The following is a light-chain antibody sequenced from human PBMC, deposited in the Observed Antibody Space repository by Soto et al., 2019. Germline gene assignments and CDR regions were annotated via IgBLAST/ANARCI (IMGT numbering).Light chain of an antibody. Sequence: EIVLTQSPGTLSLSPGERATLSCRASQSVNNNYLAWYQQKSGQAPRLLIYGASSRATGIPDRFSGSGSGTDFTLTISKLEPEDFAVYYCQQYGNSPYAFGQGTELEI. CDR1: QSVNNNY. V-gene: IGKV3-20*01. CDR2: GAS. J-gene: IGKJ2*01. CDR3: QQYGNSPYA.